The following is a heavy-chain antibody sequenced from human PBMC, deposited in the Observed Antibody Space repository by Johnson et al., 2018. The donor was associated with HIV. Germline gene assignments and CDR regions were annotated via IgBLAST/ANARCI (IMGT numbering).Heavy chain of an antibody. J-gene: IGHJ3*02. Sequence: QVQLVESGGGVVRPGGSLRLSCAASRFTFDDYGMSWVRQAPGKGLEWVAVISYDGSNKYYADSVKGRFTISRDNSKNTLYLQMNSLRAEDTALYYCARDRDVWGKGAFDIWGQGTMVTVSS. D-gene: IGHD3-16*01. CDR2: ISYDGSNK. V-gene: IGHV3-30*03. CDR1: RFTFDDYG. CDR3: ARDRDVWGKGAFDI.